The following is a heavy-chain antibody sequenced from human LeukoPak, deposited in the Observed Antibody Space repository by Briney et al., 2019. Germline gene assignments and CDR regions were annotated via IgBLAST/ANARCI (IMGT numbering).Heavy chain of an antibody. CDR1: GFTFSIYA. Sequence: GGSLRLSCAASGFTFSIYAMSWVRQAPGKGLEWVSAISGSGGSTYYADSVKGRFTISRDNSKNTLYLQMNSLRAEDTAVYYCAKDLRRDYDFWSGYLGGGSDYWGQGTLVTVSS. D-gene: IGHD3-3*01. J-gene: IGHJ4*02. V-gene: IGHV3-23*01. CDR3: AKDLRRDYDFWSGYLGGGSDY. CDR2: ISGSGGST.